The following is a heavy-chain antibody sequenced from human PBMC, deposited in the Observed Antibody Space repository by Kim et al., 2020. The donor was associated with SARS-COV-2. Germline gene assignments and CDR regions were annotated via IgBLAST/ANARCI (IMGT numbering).Heavy chain of an antibody. CDR2: ISYDGSNK. D-gene: IGHD2-21*01. J-gene: IGHJ1*01. V-gene: IGHV3-30*18. CDR3: AKDLAYCGGDCDSL. Sequence: GGSLRLSCAASGFTFSSYGMHWVRQAPGKGLEWVAVISYDGSNKYYADSVKGRFTISRDNSKNTLYLQMNSLRAEDTAVYYCAKDLAYCGGDCDSLWGQ. CDR1: GFTFSSYG.